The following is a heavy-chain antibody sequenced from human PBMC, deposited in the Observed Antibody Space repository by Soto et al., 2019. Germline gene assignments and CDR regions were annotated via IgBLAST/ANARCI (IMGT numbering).Heavy chain of an antibody. V-gene: IGHV3-21*01. J-gene: IGHJ4*02. CDR3: AREGALKPVYS. Sequence: GGPLRLSCVASGFTFSNYNMNWVRQAPGKGLEWVSHSSGTSVYIQYADSVKGRFTISRDNAKNSVYLQMDSLRVEETAVYYCAREGALKPVYSWGQGALVTVSS. CDR2: SSGTSVYI. CDR1: GFTFSNYN.